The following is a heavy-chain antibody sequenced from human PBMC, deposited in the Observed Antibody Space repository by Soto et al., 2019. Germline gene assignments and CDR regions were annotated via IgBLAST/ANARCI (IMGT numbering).Heavy chain of an antibody. CDR3: AREQYYYYYMDV. Sequence: GASVKVSCKASGGTFSSYTISWVRQAPGQGLEWMGRITPILGIANYAQKFQGRVTITADKSTSTAYMELSSLRSEDTAVYYCAREQYYYYYMDVWGKGTTVTVSS. CDR1: GGTFSSYT. CDR2: ITPILGIA. V-gene: IGHV1-69*04. J-gene: IGHJ6*03.